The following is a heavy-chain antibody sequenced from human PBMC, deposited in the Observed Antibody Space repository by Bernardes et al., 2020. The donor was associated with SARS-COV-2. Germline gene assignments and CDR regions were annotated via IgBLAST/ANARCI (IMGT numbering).Heavy chain of an antibody. V-gene: IGHV3-30*18. CDR1: GFPFSIHG. CDR2: ISSHGTDT. J-gene: IGHJ4*02. CDR3: VKEPYGDYAFDY. Sequence: GGSLRLSCAASGFPFSIHGMHWVRQAPAKGLEWFSVISSHGTDTYYADSVKGRFTISRDNSKNTLYLQMNSLRAEDTALYYCVKEPYGDYAFDYGGKGTLVTVSS. D-gene: IGHD4-17*01.